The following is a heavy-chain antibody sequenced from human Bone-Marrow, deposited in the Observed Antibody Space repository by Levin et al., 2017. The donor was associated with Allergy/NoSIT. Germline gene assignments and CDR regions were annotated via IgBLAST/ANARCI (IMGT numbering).Heavy chain of an antibody. CDR3: ARDYYDSAGDYYGMDV. CDR2: ISGSGGST. CDR1: GLTFSSYA. J-gene: IGHJ6*02. D-gene: IGHD3-22*01. V-gene: IGHV3-23*01. Sequence: GGSLRLSCAASGLTFSSYAMNWVRQAPGKGLEWVSSISGSGGSTYYADSVKGRFTISRDNSKNTLYLQMNSLRAEDAAVYYCARDYYDSAGDYYGMDVWGQGTTVTVSS.